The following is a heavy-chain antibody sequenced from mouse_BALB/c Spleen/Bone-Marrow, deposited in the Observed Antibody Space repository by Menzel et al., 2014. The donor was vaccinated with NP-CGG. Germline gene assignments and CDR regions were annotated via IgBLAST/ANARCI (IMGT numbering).Heavy chain of an antibody. V-gene: IGHV5-6*01. D-gene: IGHD4-1*02. CDR3: ALNWDSAY. Sequence: EVQVVESGGDLVKPGGSLKLSCAASGFTFSSYGMSWVRQTPDKRLEWVATINNGGTYTYYPDSVKGRFTISRDNAKNPLYLQMSSLKSEDTAMYYCALNWDSAYWGQGTLVTVSA. CDR2: INNGGTYT. J-gene: IGHJ3*01. CDR1: GFTFSSYG.